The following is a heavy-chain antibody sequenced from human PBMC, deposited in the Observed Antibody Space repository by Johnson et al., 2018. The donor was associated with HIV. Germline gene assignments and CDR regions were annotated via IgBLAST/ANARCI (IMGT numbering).Heavy chain of an antibody. D-gene: IGHD3-3*01. V-gene: IGHV3-30*03. CDR3: ARDLGEMECEVGASDYYDFGGDLPCQDPRGVVGSFDI. Sequence: QVQLVESGGGVVQPGRSLRLSSASSGFTFRSSGMHWVRQAPGTGLEWVAVISFAGMKQHYADSVRGRFTISRDHSKGTLYLHMDGLSPAATALYYCARDLGEMECEVGASDYYDFGGDLPCQDPRGVVGSFDIWGQGTMVTVSS. CDR2: ISFAGMKQ. CDR1: GFTFRSSG. J-gene: IGHJ3*02.